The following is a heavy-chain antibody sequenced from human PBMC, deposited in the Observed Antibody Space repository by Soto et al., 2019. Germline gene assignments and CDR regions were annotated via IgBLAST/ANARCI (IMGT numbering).Heavy chain of an antibody. Sequence: SVKVSCKTSGYTFTAYYIHWVRQAPGQGLEWMGGIIPIFGTANYAQKFQGRVTITADESTSTAYMELSSLRSEDTAVYYCARDSRNIVVVPAAPAGNWFDPWGQGTLVTVSS. J-gene: IGHJ5*02. CDR3: ARDSRNIVVVPAAPAGNWFDP. V-gene: IGHV1-69*13. D-gene: IGHD2-2*01. CDR1: GYTFTAYY. CDR2: IIPIFGTA.